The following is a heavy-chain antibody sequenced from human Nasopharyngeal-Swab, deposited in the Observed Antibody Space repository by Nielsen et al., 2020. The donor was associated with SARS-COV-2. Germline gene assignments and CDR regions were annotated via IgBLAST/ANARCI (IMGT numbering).Heavy chain of an antibody. Sequence: GGSLRLSCAASGFTFSSYAMSWVRQAPGKGLEWVSAISGSGGSTYYADSVKGRFTISRDNSKNTLYLQMNSLRAEDTAVYYCAKPISLGVGATTSDYWGQGILVTVSS. J-gene: IGHJ4*02. CDR1: GFTFSSYA. V-gene: IGHV3-23*01. D-gene: IGHD1-26*01. CDR2: ISGSGGST. CDR3: AKPISLGVGATTSDY.